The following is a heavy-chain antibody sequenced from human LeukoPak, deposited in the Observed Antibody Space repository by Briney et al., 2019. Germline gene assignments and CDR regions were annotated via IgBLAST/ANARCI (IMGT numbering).Heavy chain of an antibody. D-gene: IGHD6-19*01. CDR3: AKAEQWLAPIDY. CDR1: GGSFSGYY. J-gene: IGHJ4*02. Sequence: PSETLSLTCAVYGGSFSGYYWSWIRQPPGKGLEWIAYIYYSGSTNYSPSLKSRVTISLDTSKNQFSLKLSSVTAADTAVYYCAKAEQWLAPIDYWGQGTLVTVSS. V-gene: IGHV4-59*01. CDR2: IYYSGST.